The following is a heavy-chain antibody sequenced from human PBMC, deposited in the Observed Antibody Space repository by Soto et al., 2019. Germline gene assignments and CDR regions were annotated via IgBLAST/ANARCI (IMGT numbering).Heavy chain of an antibody. V-gene: IGHV4-34*01. Sequence: SETLSLTCAVYGGSFSGYYWSWIRQPPGKGLEWIGEINHSGSTNYNPSLKSRVTISVDTSKNQFSLKLSSVTAADTAVYYCARGRIGWDYYGSGSYSWFDPWGQGTLVT. CDR2: INHSGST. CDR3: ARGRIGWDYYGSGSYSWFDP. CDR1: GGSFSGYY. J-gene: IGHJ5*02. D-gene: IGHD3-10*01.